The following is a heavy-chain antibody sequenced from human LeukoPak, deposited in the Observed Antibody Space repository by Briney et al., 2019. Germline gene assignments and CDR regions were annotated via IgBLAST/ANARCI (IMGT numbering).Heavy chain of an antibody. Sequence: SETLSLTCTVSGGSISSYYWSWIRQPAGTGLEWIGRIYTSGSTNYNPSLKSRVTISVDKSKNQFSLKLSSVTAADTAVYYCARDTTPDGYYYYYMDVWGKGTTVTVSS. J-gene: IGHJ6*03. CDR1: GGSISSYY. D-gene: IGHD1-1*01. V-gene: IGHV4-4*07. CDR3: ARDTTPDGYYYYYMDV. CDR2: IYTSGST.